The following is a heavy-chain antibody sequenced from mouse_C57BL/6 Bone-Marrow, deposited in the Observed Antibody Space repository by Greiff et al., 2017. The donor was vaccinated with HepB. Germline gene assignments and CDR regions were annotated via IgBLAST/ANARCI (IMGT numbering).Heavy chain of an antibody. CDR1: GYTFTDYN. CDR3: ARDYYDYDGAIYYAMDY. J-gene: IGHJ4*01. CDR2: INPNNGGT. D-gene: IGHD2-4*01. Sequence: VQLQQSGPELVKPGASVKMSCKASGYTFTDYNMHWVKQSHGKSLEWIGYINPNNGGTSYNQKFKGKATLTVNKYSSTAYMELRSLTSEESAVYYCARDYYDYDGAIYYAMDYWGQGTSVTVSS. V-gene: IGHV1-22*01.